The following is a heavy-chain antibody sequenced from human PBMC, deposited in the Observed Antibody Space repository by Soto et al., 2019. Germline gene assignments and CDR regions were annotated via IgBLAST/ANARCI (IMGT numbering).Heavy chain of an antibody. V-gene: IGHV1-69*08. CDR2: IIPILGIA. J-gene: IGHJ3*02. D-gene: IGHD2-2*01. CDR1: GGTFSSYT. CDR3: ERERVTLGVVLPAAADAFDI. Sequence: QVQLVQSGAEVKKPGSSVKVSCKASGGTFSSYTISWVRQAPGQWLEWMGRIIPILGIANYAQKFQGRVTITADKSTRTPYMELSSLRSEDTAAYYCERERVTLGVVLPAAADAFDIWGQGTMVTVSS.